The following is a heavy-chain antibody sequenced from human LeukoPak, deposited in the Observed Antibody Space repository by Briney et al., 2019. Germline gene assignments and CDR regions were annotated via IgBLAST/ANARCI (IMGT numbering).Heavy chain of an antibody. V-gene: IGHV3-7*01. J-gene: IGHJ5*01. CDR2: IKEDSSDK. CDR3: ARESGRFRFDS. Sequence: GGSLRLSCAASGFTFNNYWMNWVRQAPGKGLEWVANIKEDSSDKNYVDSMKGRFTISRDNAKNSLYLQMNSLRAEDTAIYYCARESGRFRFDSWGQGTLVTASS. CDR1: GFTFNNYW. D-gene: IGHD3-3*01.